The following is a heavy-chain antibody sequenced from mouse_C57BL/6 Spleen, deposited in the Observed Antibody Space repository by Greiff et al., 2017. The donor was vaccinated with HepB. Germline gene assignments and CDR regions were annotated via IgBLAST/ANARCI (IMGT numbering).Heavy chain of an antibody. CDR3: ASLEGYWYFDV. J-gene: IGHJ1*03. CDR2: IHPNSGST. Sequence: QVQLQQPGAELVKPGASVKLSCKASGYTFTSYWMHWVKQRPGQGLEWIGMIHPNSGSTNYNEKFKSKDTLTGDKSSSTAYMQLSSLTSEDSAVYYCASLEGYWYFDVWGTGTTVTVSS. CDR1: GYTFTSYW. V-gene: IGHV1-64*01.